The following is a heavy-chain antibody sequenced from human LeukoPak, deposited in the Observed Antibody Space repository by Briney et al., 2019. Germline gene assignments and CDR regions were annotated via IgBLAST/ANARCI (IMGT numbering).Heavy chain of an antibody. CDR2: ISSSSSTI. CDR3: AREFYCSSTSCYRD. V-gene: IGHV3-48*01. D-gene: IGHD2-2*02. CDR1: GFTFSSYS. Sequence: GGSLRLSCAASGFTFSSYSMKWVRQAPGKGLEWVSYISSSSSTIYYADSVKGGFTISRDNAKNSLYLQMNSLRAEDTAVYYCAREFYCSSTSCYRDWGQGTMVTVSS. J-gene: IGHJ3*01.